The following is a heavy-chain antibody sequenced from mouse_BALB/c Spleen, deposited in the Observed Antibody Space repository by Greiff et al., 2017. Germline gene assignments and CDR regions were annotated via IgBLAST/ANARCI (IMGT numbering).Heavy chain of an antibody. V-gene: IGHV5-17*02. CDR2: ISSGSSTI. Sequence: EVQVVESGGGLVQPGGSRKLSCAASGFTFSSFAMHWVSQAPEKGLEWVAYISSGSSTIYYADTVKGRFTISRDNPRNTLFLQMTSLRSEDTTMYYCARCDYYGYDAMAYWGQGTSVTVSS. CDR1: GFTFSSFA. CDR3: ARCDYYGYDAMAY. J-gene: IGHJ4*01. D-gene: IGHD1-2*01.